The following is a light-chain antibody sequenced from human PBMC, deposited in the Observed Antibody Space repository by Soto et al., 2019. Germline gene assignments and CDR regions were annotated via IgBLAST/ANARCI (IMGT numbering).Light chain of an antibody. J-gene: IGKJ4*01. V-gene: IGKV1D-13*01. CDR3: QEFNNYPLT. CDR2: DAS. Sequence: AIQLTQSPSSLSASVGNRVTITCRASQGISSALAWYQQQPGKAPKLLIYDASSLESGVPSRFSGSGSGTDFTLTIISLLPEDFGTYYCQEFNNYPLTFGGGTKVDIK. CDR1: QGISSA.